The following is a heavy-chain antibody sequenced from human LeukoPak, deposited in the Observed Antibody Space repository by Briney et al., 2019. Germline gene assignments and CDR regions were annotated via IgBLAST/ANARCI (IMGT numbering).Heavy chain of an antibody. V-gene: IGHV3-7*01. CDR3: ARERGIFCSSTSCYIRYYYYVDV. J-gene: IGHJ6*03. D-gene: IGHD2-2*02. CDR2: IKQDGSEK. CDR1: GFTFSSYW. Sequence: PGGSLRLSCAASGFTFSSYWMSWVRQAPGKGLEWVANIKQDGSEKYYVDSVKGRFTISRDNAKNSLYLQMNSLRAEDTAVYYCARERGIFCSSTSCYIRYYYYVDVWGKGTTVTVSS.